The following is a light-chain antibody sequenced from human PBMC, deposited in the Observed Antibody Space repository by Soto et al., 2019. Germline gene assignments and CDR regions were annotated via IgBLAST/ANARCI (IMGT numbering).Light chain of an antibody. CDR3: ISYPSTSSSIVV. CDR2: DVS. V-gene: IGLV2-14*03. J-gene: IGLJ2*01. CDR1: TSDVGGHNY. Sequence: QSALTQPASVSGSPGQSITISCTGTTSDVGGHNYDSWYQQHPGKAPKLMIYDVSDRPSGVSNRFSASQSGSAASLSIAGLQAEDEADYYCISYPSTSSSIVVFGGGTKLSVL.